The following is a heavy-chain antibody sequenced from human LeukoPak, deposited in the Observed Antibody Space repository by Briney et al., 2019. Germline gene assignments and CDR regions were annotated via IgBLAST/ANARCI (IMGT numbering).Heavy chain of an antibody. CDR3: ARDIGYCSSTSCLGYYYYGMDV. D-gene: IGHD2-2*01. Sequence: ASVKVSCKASGYTFTSYGISWVRQAPGQGLEWMGWISAYNGNTNYAQKLQGRVTMTTDTSTSTAYMELRSLRSDDTAVYYRARDIGYCSSTSCLGYYYYGMDVWGQGTTVTVSS. CDR1: GYTFTSYG. CDR2: ISAYNGNT. V-gene: IGHV1-18*01. J-gene: IGHJ6*02.